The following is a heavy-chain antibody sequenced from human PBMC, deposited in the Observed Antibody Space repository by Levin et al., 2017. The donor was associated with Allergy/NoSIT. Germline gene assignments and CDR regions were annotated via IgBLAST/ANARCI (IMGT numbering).Heavy chain of an antibody. V-gene: IGHV1-18*01. CDR2: ISAYNGNT. Sequence: GESLKISCKASGYTFTSYGISWVRQAPGQGLEWMGWISAYNGNTNYAQKLQGRVTMTTDTSTSTAYMELSSLRSDDTAVYYCATPGSAEYLQHWGQGTLVTVSS. D-gene: IGHD3-10*01. J-gene: IGHJ1*01. CDR1: GYTFTSYG. CDR3: ATPGSAEYLQH.